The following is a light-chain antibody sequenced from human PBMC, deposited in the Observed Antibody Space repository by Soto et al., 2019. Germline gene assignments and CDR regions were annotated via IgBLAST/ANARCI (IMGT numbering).Light chain of an antibody. V-gene: IGKV1-6*01. Sequence: AIQMTQSPCSLSASVGDRVTITCRASQGIRNDLGWYQQKPGKAPKLLIYAASSLQSGVPSRFSGSGSGTDFTLTISSLQPEDFATYYCLQDYNYPTWTFGQGTKVEIK. CDR3: LQDYNYPTWT. CDR1: QGIRND. J-gene: IGKJ1*01. CDR2: AAS.